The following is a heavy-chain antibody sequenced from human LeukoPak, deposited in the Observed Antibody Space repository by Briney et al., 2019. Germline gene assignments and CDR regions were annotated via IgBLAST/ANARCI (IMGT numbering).Heavy chain of an antibody. J-gene: IGHJ6*02. V-gene: IGHV3-53*05. CDR2: IYSDGGT. CDR3: ARELVDTIVIPGGKSKYYYYGMDV. Sequence: GGSLRLSCAASGITVSTNYMSWVRQAPGKGLEWVSLIYSDGGTYYADSVKGRFTISRDKSKNTFYLQMNSLRAEDTAVYYCARELVDTIVIPGGKSKYYYYGMDVWGQGTTVTVSS. CDR1: GITVSTNY. D-gene: IGHD2-2*03.